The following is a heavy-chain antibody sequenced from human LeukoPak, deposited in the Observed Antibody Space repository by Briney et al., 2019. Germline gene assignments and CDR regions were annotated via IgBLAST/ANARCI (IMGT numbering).Heavy chain of an antibody. CDR3: ARDLVAAYYYGMDV. Sequence: GGSLRLSCAASGFTFSTYSMNWVRQAPGKGLEWVSYISSSSSTIYYADSVKGRFTISRDNAKNSLYLQMNSLRAEDTAVYYCARDLVAAYYYGMDVWGQGTLVTVSS. J-gene: IGHJ6*02. CDR1: GFTFSTYS. CDR2: ISSSSSTI. V-gene: IGHV3-48*04. D-gene: IGHD2-15*01.